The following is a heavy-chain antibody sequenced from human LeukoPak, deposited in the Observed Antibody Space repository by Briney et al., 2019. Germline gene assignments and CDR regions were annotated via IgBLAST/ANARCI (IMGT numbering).Heavy chain of an antibody. Sequence: PGGSLRLYCAASGFTASTYGVSWVGTAPGKELQWVSAMVGGAGYTCYAGSVKGRFTISRDNSWTSLYLQMNSLRDDDTAVYYCAKGSRTGQFPMDVWGQGTTVTVSS. CDR1: GFTASTYG. J-gene: IGHJ6*02. CDR3: AKGSRTGQFPMDV. CDR2: MVGGAGYT. D-gene: IGHD1-1*01. V-gene: IGHV3-23*01.